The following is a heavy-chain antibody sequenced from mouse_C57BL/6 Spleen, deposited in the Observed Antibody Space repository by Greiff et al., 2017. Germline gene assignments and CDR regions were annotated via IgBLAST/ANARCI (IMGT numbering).Heavy chain of an antibody. CDR2: IYPGDGDT. CDR1: GYAFSSYW. V-gene: IGHV1-80*01. J-gene: IGHJ3*01. CDR3: ARSPTTVVGEWFAY. Sequence: QVQLKQSGAELVKPGASVKISCKASGYAFSSYWMNWVKQRPGKGLEWIGQIYPGDGDTNYNGKFKGKATLTADKSSSTAYMQLSSLTSEDSAVYFCARSPTTVVGEWFAYWGQGTLVTVSA. D-gene: IGHD1-1*01.